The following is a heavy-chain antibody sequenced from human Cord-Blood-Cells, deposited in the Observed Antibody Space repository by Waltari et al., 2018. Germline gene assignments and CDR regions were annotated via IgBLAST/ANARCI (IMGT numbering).Heavy chain of an antibody. Sequence: QVQLVQSGAEVKKPGASVKVSCMASGYTFTSYVISGVRQVPGQGLEWRGWSSTYKVNTNEAQKLQGRVTMTTDTSTSTAYMELRGLRSDDAAVYYCARLGYCSGGSCYDAFDIWVQGTMVTVSS. V-gene: IGHV1-18*01. J-gene: IGHJ3*02. CDR1: GYTFTSYV. D-gene: IGHD2-15*01. CDR2: SSTYKVNT. CDR3: ARLGYCSGGSCYDAFDI.